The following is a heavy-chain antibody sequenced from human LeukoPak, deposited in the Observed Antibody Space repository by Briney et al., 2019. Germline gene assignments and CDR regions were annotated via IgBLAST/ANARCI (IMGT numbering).Heavy chain of an antibody. CDR3: ARLPQDSGGPFDY. V-gene: IGHV4-38-2*01. CDR2: IYHSEST. J-gene: IGHJ4*02. CDR1: GYSISSGYY. D-gene: IGHD2-15*01. Sequence: SETLSLTCAVSGYSISSGYYWGCVRQHPRKRLEWIGSIYHSESTYYNPSLISRLTISVDTSKNLFSLKLGSVTAADTAVYYCARLPQDSGGPFDYWGQGTLVTVSS.